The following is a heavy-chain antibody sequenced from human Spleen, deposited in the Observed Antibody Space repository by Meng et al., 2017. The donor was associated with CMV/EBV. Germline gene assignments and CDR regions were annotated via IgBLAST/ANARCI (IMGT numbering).Heavy chain of an antibody. Sequence: GESLKISCAAPGLPFRFYWMTWVRQAPGKGLEWVANINQDGSEKYYVDSVEGRFTISGDDAKNAVHLQMNSLRAEDTAVYYCATLGQYYFGSGTYYYAMDVWGQGTTVTVSS. V-gene: IGHV3-7*01. CDR2: INQDGSEK. J-gene: IGHJ6*02. CDR3: ATLGQYYFGSGTYYYAMDV. CDR1: GLPFRFYW. D-gene: IGHD3-10*01.